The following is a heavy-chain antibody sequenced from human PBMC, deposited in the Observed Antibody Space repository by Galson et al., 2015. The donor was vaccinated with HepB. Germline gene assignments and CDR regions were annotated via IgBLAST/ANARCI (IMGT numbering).Heavy chain of an antibody. CDR1: GFPFSSYA. Sequence: LRLSYAASGFPFSSYAMHWVRQAPGKGLEWVAVISYDGSNKYYADSVKGRFTISRDNSKNTLYLQMNSLRAEDTAVYYCARAGRDGYNYFYYYYGMDVWGQGTTVTVSS. V-gene: IGHV3-30*04. CDR2: ISYDGSNK. D-gene: IGHD5-24*01. CDR3: ARAGRDGYNYFYYYYGMDV. J-gene: IGHJ6*02.